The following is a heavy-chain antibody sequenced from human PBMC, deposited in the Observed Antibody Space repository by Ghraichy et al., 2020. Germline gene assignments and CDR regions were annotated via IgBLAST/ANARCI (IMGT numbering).Heavy chain of an antibody. CDR3: ARGPHYDLWSGHYSLIGYYFFAIDV. D-gene: IGHD3-3*01. CDR1: GVSFRGYY. CDR2: ITHTGRT. J-gene: IGHJ6*02. Sequence: SQTLSLTCAAYGVSFRGYYWSWIRQPPGKGLEWIGEITHTGRTNHNPSLKSRVTISVDTSKNQFSLNLSSVTAGDTAVYYCARGPHYDLWSGHYSLIGYYFFAIDVWAQGTTVTVSS. V-gene: IGHV4-34*01.